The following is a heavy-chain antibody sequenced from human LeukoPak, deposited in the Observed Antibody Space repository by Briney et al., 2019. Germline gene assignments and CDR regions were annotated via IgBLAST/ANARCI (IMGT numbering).Heavy chain of an antibody. CDR3: ARKDRGYSYGNSD. V-gene: IGHV4-34*01. CDR2: INHSGST. Sequence: SETLSLTCAVYGGSFSGYYWSWIRQPPGKGPEWIGEINHSGSTNYNPSLKSRVTISVDTSKNQFSLKLSSVTAADTAVYYCARKDRGYSYGNSDWGQGTLVTVSS. D-gene: IGHD5-18*01. CDR1: GGSFSGYY. J-gene: IGHJ4*02.